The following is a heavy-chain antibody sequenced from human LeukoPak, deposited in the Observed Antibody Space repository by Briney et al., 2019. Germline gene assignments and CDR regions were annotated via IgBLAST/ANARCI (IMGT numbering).Heavy chain of an antibody. J-gene: IGHJ6*03. V-gene: IGHV4-4*07. D-gene: IGHD6-19*01. CDR3: ARVSDRSGAYYYMDV. CDR2: IYTSGST. CDR1: GGSISSYY. Sequence: SETLSLTCTVSGGSISSYYWSWIRQPAGKGLEWIGLIYTSGSTNYNPSLKSRVAMSVDTSKNQFSLKLSSVTAADTSVYYCARVSDRSGAYYYMDVWGKGTTVTISS.